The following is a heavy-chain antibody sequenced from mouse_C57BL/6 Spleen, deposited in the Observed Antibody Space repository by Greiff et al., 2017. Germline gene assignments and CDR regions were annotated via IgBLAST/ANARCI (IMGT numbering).Heavy chain of an antibody. D-gene: IGHD2-1*01. V-gene: IGHV1-80*01. CDR2: IYPGDGDT. CDR3: ASQIYYGNYGFAY. CDR1: GYAFSSYW. J-gene: IGHJ3*01. Sequence: QVQLQQSGAELVKPGASVKISCKASGYAFSSYWMNWVKQRPGKGLEWIGQIYPGDGDTNYNGKFKGKATQTADKSSSTAYMQLSSLTSEDSAVYFCASQIYYGNYGFAYWGQGTLVTVSA.